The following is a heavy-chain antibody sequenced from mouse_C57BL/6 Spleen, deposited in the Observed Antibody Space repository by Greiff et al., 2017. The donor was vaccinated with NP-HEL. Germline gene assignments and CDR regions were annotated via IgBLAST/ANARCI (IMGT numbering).Heavy chain of an antibody. CDR1: GYTFTSYW. Sequence: VQLQQPGAELVKPGASVKMSCKASGYTFTSYWITWVKQRPGQGLEWIGDIYPGSGSTNYNEKFKSKATLTVDTSASPAYMQLSSLTSEDSAVYDCASYYGNYGAMDYWGQGTSVTVSS. J-gene: IGHJ4*01. V-gene: IGHV1-55*01. CDR3: ASYYGNYGAMDY. D-gene: IGHD2-1*01. CDR2: IYPGSGST.